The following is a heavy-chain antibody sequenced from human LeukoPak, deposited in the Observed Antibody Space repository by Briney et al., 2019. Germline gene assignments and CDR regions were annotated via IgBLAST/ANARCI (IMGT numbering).Heavy chain of an antibody. D-gene: IGHD3-16*02. CDR1: GGSISSSSYY. Sequence: SETLSLTCTVSGGSISSSSYYWGWIRQPPGKGLEWIGSIYYIGSTYYNPSLKSRVTISVDTSKNQFSLKLSSVTAADTAMYYCARHHTSLGEISHHDYWGQGTLVTVSS. CDR3: ARHHTSLGEISHHDY. CDR2: IYYIGST. V-gene: IGHV4-39*01. J-gene: IGHJ4*01.